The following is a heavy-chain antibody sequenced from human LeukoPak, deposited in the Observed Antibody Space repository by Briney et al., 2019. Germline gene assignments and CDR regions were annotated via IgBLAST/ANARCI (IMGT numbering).Heavy chain of an antibody. CDR2: IYHSGST. V-gene: IGHV4-38-2*01. Sequence: SETLSLTCAVSGYSISSDNYWVWIRQPPGQGLEWTGGIYHSGSTYYNPSLKSRVTMSVDTSKNQFSLKLSSVTAADTAVYYCARAPRDSSSSNYMRRFDYWGQGTLITVSS. CDR3: ARAPRDSSSSNYMRRFDY. CDR1: GYSISSDNY. D-gene: IGHD3-22*01. J-gene: IGHJ4*02.